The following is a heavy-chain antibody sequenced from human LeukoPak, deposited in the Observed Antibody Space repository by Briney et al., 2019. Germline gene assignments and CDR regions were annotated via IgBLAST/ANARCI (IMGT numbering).Heavy chain of an antibody. Sequence: PSETLSLTCAVYGGSFSGYYWSWIRQPPGKGLEWIGEINHSGSTNYNPSLKSRVTISVDTSKNQFSLKLSSVTAADTAVYYCARILVGYGEDYWGQGTLVTVSS. V-gene: IGHV4-34*01. D-gene: IGHD4-17*01. J-gene: IGHJ4*02. CDR2: INHSGST. CDR1: GGSFSGYY. CDR3: ARILVGYGEDY.